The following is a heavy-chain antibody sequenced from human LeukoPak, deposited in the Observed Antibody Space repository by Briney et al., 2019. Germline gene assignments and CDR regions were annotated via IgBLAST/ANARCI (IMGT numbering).Heavy chain of an antibody. V-gene: IGHV1-46*01. CDR2: INPSGSST. D-gene: IGHD3-16*02. CDR3: ARDNSVGDIAWWFDP. Sequence: ASVKLSCKASGYTFTSHYMHWVRQAPGQGLELMGLINPSGSSTLYAQKFQGRVTMTRDMSTTTDYMELSSLRSEDTAVYYCARDNSVGDIAWWFDPWGQGTLVTVSS. J-gene: IGHJ5*02. CDR1: GYTFTSHY.